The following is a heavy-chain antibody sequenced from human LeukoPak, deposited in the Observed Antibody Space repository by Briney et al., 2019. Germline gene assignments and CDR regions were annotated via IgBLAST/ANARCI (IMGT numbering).Heavy chain of an antibody. J-gene: IGHJ4*02. D-gene: IGHD6-13*01. CDR1: GGSISSYY. Sequence: SETLSLTCTVSGGSISSYYWSWIRQPPGKGLEWIGYIYYSGSTNYNPSLKSRVTIPVDTSKNQFSLKLSSVAAADTAVYYCARVRVCSSWRCRYFDYWGQGTLVTVSS. CDR3: ARVRVCSSWRCRYFDY. V-gene: IGHV4-59*01. CDR2: IYYSGST.